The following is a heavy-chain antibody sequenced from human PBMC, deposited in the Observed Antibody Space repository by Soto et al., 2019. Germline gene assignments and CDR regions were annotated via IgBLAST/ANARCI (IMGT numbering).Heavy chain of an antibody. CDR3: ARFSMTTVTPFD. J-gene: IGHJ4*02. V-gene: IGHV5-51*01. D-gene: IGHD4-17*01. CDR1: GYSFTTYW. Sequence: GESRKISCKGSGYSFTTYWIGWVRQMPGKGLEWMGIIYPGDSDTRYSPSFQGQVTISADKSISTAYLQWSSLKASDTAIYYCARFSMTTVTPFDWGQGTLVTVSS. CDR2: IYPGDSDT.